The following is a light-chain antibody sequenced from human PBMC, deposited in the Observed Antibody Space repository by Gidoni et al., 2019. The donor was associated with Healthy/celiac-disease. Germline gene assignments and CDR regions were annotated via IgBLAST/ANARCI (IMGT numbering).Light chain of an antibody. V-gene: IGLV2-14*01. CDR2: DVR. J-gene: IGLJ2*01. CDR3: SSYTSSRRVV. CDR1: RSDVGCHNY. Sequence: QSALTQPGSVSGSPGPSINISCPGTRSDVGCHNYVSWSQQHPGKAPKPMLYDVRNRPSGVSNRFSGSQSGNTVFLTISRLQAEDESDYYCSSYTSSRRVVFGGGTKLTVL.